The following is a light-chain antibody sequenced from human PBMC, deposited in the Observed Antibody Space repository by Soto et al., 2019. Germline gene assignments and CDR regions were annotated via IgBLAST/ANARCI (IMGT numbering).Light chain of an antibody. CDR2: GAS. Sequence: EIVLTQSPGTLSLSPGERTTLSCRASQSVSSSYLAWYQQKPGQAPRLLIYGASSRATGIPDRFSGSGSGNDFTLTISSLETEDLAAYYCQQYGSSPLYTFGRGTKLLIK. CDR3: QQYGSSPLYT. J-gene: IGKJ2*01. V-gene: IGKV3-20*01. CDR1: QSVSSSY.